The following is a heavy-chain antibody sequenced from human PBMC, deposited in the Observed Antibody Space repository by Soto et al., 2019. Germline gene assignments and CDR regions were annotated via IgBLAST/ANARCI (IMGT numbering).Heavy chain of an antibody. Sequence: QVQLVQSGAEVKKPGSSVKVSCKASGGTFNNYAISWVRQAPGQGLERMGGIIPLFGATNYAQHFQGRVTITADKFTSTSYMELSSLKSEDTAVYYCARLIGEGYSGTYGLDYWGQGTLVTVSS. CDR3: ARLIGEGYSGTYGLDY. D-gene: IGHD1-26*01. J-gene: IGHJ4*02. CDR2: IIPLFGAT. V-gene: IGHV1-69*06. CDR1: GGTFNNYA.